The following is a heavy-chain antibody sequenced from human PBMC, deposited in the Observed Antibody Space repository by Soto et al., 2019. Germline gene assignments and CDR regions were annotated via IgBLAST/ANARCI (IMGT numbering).Heavy chain of an antibody. J-gene: IGHJ5*02. CDR2: IYYSGIT. V-gene: IGHV4-39*01. CDR1: GDSISSSNYY. CDR3: ARSNSGYHKWFDP. Sequence: PSETLSLTCTVSGDSISSSNYYWGWIRQPPGKGLEWIANIYYSGITYCNPSLKSRVAISVDTSKNQFSLKLSSVSAADTAIYYCARSNSGYHKWFDPWGQGTLVTVSS. D-gene: IGHD3-22*01.